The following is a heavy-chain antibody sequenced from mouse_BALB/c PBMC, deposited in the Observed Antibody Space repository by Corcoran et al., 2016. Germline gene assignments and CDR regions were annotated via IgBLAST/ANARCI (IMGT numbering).Heavy chain of an antibody. Sequence: EVQLQQSGPELVKPGASVTISCKASGYSFTGYYMHWVKQSHVKSLEWIGRINPYNGATSYNQNFKDRASLTVDKSSSTAYMELHSLTSEDSAVYYCARGRRYFDYWGQGTTLTVSS. CDR1: GYSFTGYY. CDR2: INPYNGAT. CDR3: ARGRRYFDY. J-gene: IGHJ2*01. V-gene: IGHV1-26*01.